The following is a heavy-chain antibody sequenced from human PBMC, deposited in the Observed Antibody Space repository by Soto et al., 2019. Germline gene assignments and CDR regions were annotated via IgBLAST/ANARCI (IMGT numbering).Heavy chain of an antibody. J-gene: IGHJ3*02. Sequence: GGSLRLCCAASGFTFSSYAMSWVRQAPGKGLEWVSAISGSGGSTYYADSVKGRFTISRDNSKNTLYLQMNSLRAEDTAVYYCANGLPWAGYAFDIWGQGTMVTVSS. CDR1: GFTFSSYA. V-gene: IGHV3-23*01. CDR2: ISGSGGST. D-gene: IGHD4-17*01. CDR3: ANGLPWAGYAFDI.